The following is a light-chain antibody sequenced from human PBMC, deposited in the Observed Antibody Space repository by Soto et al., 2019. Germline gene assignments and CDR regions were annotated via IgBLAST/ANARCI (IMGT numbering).Light chain of an antibody. CDR3: QHYNSYSEA. V-gene: IGKV4-1*01. CDR2: WAS. Sequence: DLVMTQSPDSLAVSLGERATINCKSSQSVLYSSNNKNYLAWYQQKPGQPPKLLIYWASTRESGVPDRFSGSGSGTEFTLTISSLQPDDFATYYCQHYNSYSEAFGQGTKVDNK. J-gene: IGKJ1*01. CDR1: QSVLYSSNNKNY.